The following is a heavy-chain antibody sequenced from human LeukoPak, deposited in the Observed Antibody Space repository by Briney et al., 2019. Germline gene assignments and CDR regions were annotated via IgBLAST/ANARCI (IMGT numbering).Heavy chain of an antibody. CDR2: ISSSSYI. CDR3: ASTQYSSGWYDYGMDV. Sequence: GGSLSLSCAASGFTFSSYSMSWVRQAPGKGLGWLSSISSSSYIYYADSVKGRFTISRDNAKNSLYLQMNSLRAEDTAVYYCASTQYSSGWYDYGMDVWGQGTTVTVSS. CDR1: GFTFSSYS. V-gene: IGHV3-21*01. J-gene: IGHJ6*02. D-gene: IGHD6-19*01.